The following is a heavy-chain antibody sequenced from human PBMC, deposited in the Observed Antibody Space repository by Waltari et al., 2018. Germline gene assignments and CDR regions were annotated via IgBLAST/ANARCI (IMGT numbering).Heavy chain of an antibody. V-gene: IGHV1-18*01. CDR1: GYPFRAFG. J-gene: IGHJ5*02. CDR3: ARERHRLMEVGYLMALDP. CDR2: ISANNGHT. D-gene: IGHD6-25*01. Sequence: QAQLVQSGAEVKKPGASVKVSCRASGYPFRAFGISWVRQAPGQGLEWMGWISANNGHTNLAQKFQGRLIMTEDTSTTTVYMELNYLTSDDTAVYYCARERHRLMEVGYLMALDPWGQGTLVTVSS.